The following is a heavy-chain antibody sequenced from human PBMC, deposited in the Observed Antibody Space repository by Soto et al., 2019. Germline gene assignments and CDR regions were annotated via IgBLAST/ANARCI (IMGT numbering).Heavy chain of an antibody. CDR1: GFTFSSYS. CDR2: ISSSSSYI. V-gene: IGHV3-21*01. D-gene: IGHD6-6*01. CDR3: ARVVRGGEYSSSPSDY. J-gene: IGHJ4*02. Sequence: GGSLRLSCAASGFTFSSYSMNWVRQAPGKGLEWVSSISSSSSYIYYADSVKGRFTISRDNAKNSLYLQMNSLRAEDTAVYYCARVVRGGEYSSSPSDYWGQGTLVTVSS.